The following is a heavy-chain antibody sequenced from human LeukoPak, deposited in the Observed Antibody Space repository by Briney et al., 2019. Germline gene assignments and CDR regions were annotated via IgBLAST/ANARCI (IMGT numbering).Heavy chain of an antibody. CDR3: AKGGPSGATTLYYYYGMDV. CDR2: ISYDGSNK. Sequence: QAGGSLRLSCAASGFTFSSYGMHWVRQAPGKGLEWVAVISYDGSNKYYADSVKSRFTISRDNSKNTLYLQMNSLRAEDTAVYYCAKGGPSGATTLYYYYGMDVWGQGTTVTVSS. V-gene: IGHV3-30*18. D-gene: IGHD1-26*01. CDR1: GFTFSSYG. J-gene: IGHJ6*02.